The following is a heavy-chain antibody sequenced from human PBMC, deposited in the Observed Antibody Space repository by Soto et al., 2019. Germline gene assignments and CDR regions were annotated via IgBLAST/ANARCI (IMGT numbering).Heavy chain of an antibody. V-gene: IGHV4-61*01. CDR3: ARRYGGNLDY. D-gene: IGHD1-26*01. CDR2: FYYSGST. J-gene: IGHJ4*02. Sequence: SETLSLTCTVSGGSVSGGSYFWSWVRQPPGKGLEWIGYFYYSGSTKYNPSLKSRVTILEDTSKNQFSLKLNSVTATDTAVYYCARRYGGNLDYWGQGTLVTVSS. CDR1: GGSVSGGSYF.